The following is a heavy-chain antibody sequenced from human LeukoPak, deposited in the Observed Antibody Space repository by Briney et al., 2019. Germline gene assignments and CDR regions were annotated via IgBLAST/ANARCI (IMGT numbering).Heavy chain of an antibody. Sequence: PGGSLRLSCAASGFTFSTYDMNWVRQPPGKGLEWVSYISTSSSTTYYADSVKGRFTISRDNAKKSLFLQMNSLRAEDTAVYYCARRLRSGWYYFDYWGQGTLVTVSS. CDR2: ISTSSSTT. CDR3: ARRLRSGWYYFDY. CDR1: GFTFSTYD. J-gene: IGHJ4*02. D-gene: IGHD6-19*01. V-gene: IGHV3-48*01.